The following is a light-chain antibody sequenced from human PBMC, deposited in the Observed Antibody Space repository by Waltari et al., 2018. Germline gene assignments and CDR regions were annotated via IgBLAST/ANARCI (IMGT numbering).Light chain of an antibody. CDR3: QQYNNWPPYT. Sequence: EIVMTQSPATLSVYPGERATLSCRASQSVSSNLAWYQQKPGQAPRLLIYEASTRATGIPVRFSGSGSGIEFTLTISSLQSEDFAVYYCQQYNNWPPYTFGQGTKLEIK. CDR1: QSVSSN. CDR2: EAS. V-gene: IGKV3-15*01. J-gene: IGKJ2*01.